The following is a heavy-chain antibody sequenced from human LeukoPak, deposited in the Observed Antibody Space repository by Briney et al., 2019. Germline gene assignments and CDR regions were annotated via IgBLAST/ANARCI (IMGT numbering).Heavy chain of an antibody. CDR2: IYTSGST. V-gene: IGHV4-61*02. J-gene: IGHJ6*04. CDR1: GGSISSGSYY. Sequence: SETLSLTCTVSGGSISSGSYYWSWIRQPAGKGLEWIGRIYTSGSTNYNPSLKSRVTISVDTSKNQFSLKLSSVTAADTAVYYCARASPSYYDFWSGYLSVDVWGKGTTVTVSS. D-gene: IGHD3-3*01. CDR3: ARASPSYYDFWSGYLSVDV.